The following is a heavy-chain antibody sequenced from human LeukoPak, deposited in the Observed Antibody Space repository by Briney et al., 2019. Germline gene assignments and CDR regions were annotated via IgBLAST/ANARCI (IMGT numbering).Heavy chain of an antibody. CDR1: DDSITMYY. V-gene: IGHV4-59*01. CDR2: VDHTGST. CDR3: ARGRVSSSTRYSTYYYFFYMDF. J-gene: IGHJ6*03. D-gene: IGHD4-11*01. Sequence: SETLSLTCTVSDDSITMYYWTWIRQPPGKGLEWIGYVDHTGSTKFNPSLNGRVSISRDTSNNFFSLRLRSVTAADTAVYFCARGRVSSSTRYSTYYYFFYMDFWGKGTTVTVSS.